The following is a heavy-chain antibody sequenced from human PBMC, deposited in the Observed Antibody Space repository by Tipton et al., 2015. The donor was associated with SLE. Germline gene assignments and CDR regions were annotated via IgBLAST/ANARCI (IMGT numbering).Heavy chain of an antibody. CDR1: GYSIRSGYY. J-gene: IGHJ2*01. D-gene: IGHD2-21*01. V-gene: IGHV4-38-2*02. Sequence: TLSLTCTVSGYSIRSGYYWGWIRQPPGKGLEWIGSIYHSGSTYYNPSLKSRVTISVDTSKNQFSQKLSSVTAADTAVYYCARSGHIVVVVLGCFDVWGRGTLVTVSS. CDR3: ARSGHIVVVVLGCFDV. CDR2: IYHSGST.